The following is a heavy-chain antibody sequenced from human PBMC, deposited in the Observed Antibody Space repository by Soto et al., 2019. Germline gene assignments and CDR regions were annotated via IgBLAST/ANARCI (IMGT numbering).Heavy chain of an antibody. D-gene: IGHD6-13*01. CDR3: ARGTRYSAASWYGMDV. Sequence: SETLSLTCAVSGGSISSGGYSWSWIRQPPGKGLECIGYIFYDGYTNYNPSLKSRVTMSVDTSKNQFSLKLSSVAAADTAVYYCARGTRYSAASWYGMDVWGQGTTVTVSS. J-gene: IGHJ6*02. V-gene: IGHV4-61*08. CDR1: GGSISSGGYS. CDR2: IFYDGYT.